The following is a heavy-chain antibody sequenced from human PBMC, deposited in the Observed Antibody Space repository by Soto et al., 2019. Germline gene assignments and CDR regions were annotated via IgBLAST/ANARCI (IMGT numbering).Heavy chain of an antibody. CDR3: VKVSGYCTGGSCFSYFDY. CDR2: IRGNGGNT. V-gene: IGHV3-64D*06. CDR1: GFTFSHHS. Sequence: PGGSLRLSCSGSGFTFSHHSLYWVRQAPGKGLRYVSTIRGNGGNTHYAASVRGRFTLSRDNSKNTVFLQMSGLGVADSAVYYCVKVSGYCTGGSCFSYFDYWGQGALVTVPQ. D-gene: IGHD2-15*01. J-gene: IGHJ4*02.